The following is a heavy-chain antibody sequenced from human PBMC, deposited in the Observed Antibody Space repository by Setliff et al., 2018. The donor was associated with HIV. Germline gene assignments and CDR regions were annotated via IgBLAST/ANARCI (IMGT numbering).Heavy chain of an antibody. V-gene: IGHV4-31*03. J-gene: IGHJ4*01. CDR3: AGEIGVGDTTGFDH. CDR2: IHDSGST. D-gene: IGHD1-26*01. CDR1: GASITTGGYY. Sequence: KPSETLSLTCSVSGASITTGGYYWSWVRQHPGRGLEWIGYIHDSGSTYYNPSLKSRVTISIDTSKNHFSLNLTSVTAADTAVFYCAGEIGVGDTTGFDHWGQGALVTVSS.